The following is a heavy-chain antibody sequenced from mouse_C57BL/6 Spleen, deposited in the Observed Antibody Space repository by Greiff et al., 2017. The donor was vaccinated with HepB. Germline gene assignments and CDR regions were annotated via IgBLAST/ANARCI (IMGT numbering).Heavy chain of an antibody. CDR3: ARWSYYSNYGAMDY. V-gene: IGHV1-69*01. Sequence: QVQLQQSGAELVMPGASVKLSCKASGYTFTSYWMHWVKQRPGQGLEWIGEIDPSDSYTNYNQKFKGKSTLTVDKSSSTAYMQLSSLTSEDSAVYYCARWSYYSNYGAMDYWGQGTSVTVSS. CDR1: GYTFTSYW. CDR2: IDPSDSYT. J-gene: IGHJ4*01. D-gene: IGHD2-5*01.